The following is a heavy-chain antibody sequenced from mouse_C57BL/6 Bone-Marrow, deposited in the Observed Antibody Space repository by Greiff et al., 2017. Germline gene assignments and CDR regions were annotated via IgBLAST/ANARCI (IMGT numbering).Heavy chain of an antibody. Sequence: DVQLVESGGGLVQPKGSLKLSCAASGFSFNTYAMNWVRQAPGKGLEWVARIRSKSNNYATYYADSVKDRFTISRDDSESMLYLQMNNLKTDDTAMYYCVRQSCPYYGSSYPYAMDYWGQGTSVTVSS. CDR2: IRSKSNNYAT. CDR3: VRQSCPYYGSSYPYAMDY. CDR1: GFSFNTYA. D-gene: IGHD1-1*01. J-gene: IGHJ4*01. V-gene: IGHV10-1*01.